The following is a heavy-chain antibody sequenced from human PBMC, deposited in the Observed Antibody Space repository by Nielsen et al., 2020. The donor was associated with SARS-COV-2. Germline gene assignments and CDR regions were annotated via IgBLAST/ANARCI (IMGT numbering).Heavy chain of an antibody. J-gene: IGHJ4*02. Sequence: ASAKVSCKASGYTFTNYGVSWVRQAPGQGLEWMGKISGHNGNTNYAQKFQGRVTMTTDTSTSTAYMELRSLRSDDTAVYYCARDPIVGSTGWYFDYWGQGTLVTLSS. V-gene: IGHV1-18*01. CDR3: ARDPIVGSTGWYFDY. D-gene: IGHD1-26*01. CDR1: GYTFTNYG. CDR2: ISGHNGNT.